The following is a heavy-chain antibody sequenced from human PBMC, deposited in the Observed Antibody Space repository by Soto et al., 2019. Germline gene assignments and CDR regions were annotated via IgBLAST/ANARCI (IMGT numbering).Heavy chain of an antibody. CDR3: ARVGSNCGGDCYSGYFDY. D-gene: IGHD2-21*02. CDR2: IYHSGST. CDR1: GGSISSGGYS. V-gene: IGHV4-30-2*01. J-gene: IGHJ4*02. Sequence: SETLSLTCAVSGGSISSGGYSWSWIRQPPGKGLEWIGYIYHSGSTYYNPSLKSRVTISVDRSKNQFSLKLSSVTAADTAVYYCARVGSNCGGDCYSGYFDYWGQGTLVTVSS.